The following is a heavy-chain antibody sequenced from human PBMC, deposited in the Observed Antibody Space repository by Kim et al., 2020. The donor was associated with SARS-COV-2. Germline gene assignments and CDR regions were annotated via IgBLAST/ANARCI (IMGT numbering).Heavy chain of an antibody. V-gene: IGHV3-30*18. Sequence: GGSLRLSCAASGFTFSSYGMHWVRQAPGKGLEWVAVISYDGSNKYYADSVKGRFTISRDNSKNTLYLQMNSLRAEDTAVYYCAKDSLVRAILRRETIGWYFDLWGRGTLVTVSS. CDR1: GFTFSSYG. D-gene: IGHD2-21*01. CDR3: AKDSLVRAILRRETIGWYFDL. CDR2: ISYDGSNK. J-gene: IGHJ2*01.